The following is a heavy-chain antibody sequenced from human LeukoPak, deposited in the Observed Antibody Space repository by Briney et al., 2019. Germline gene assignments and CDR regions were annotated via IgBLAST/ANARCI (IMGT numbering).Heavy chain of an antibody. J-gene: IGHJ4*02. D-gene: IGHD3-10*01. CDR3: AGAPTYYGSGDY. V-gene: IGHV4-61*02. Sequence: PSETLSLTCTVSGGSISSGSYYWSWIRQPAGKGLEWIVRIYTSGSTNYNPSLKSRVTISVDTSKNQFSLKLSSVTAADTAVYYCAGAPTYYGSGDYWGQGTLVTVSS. CDR1: GGSISSGSYY. CDR2: IYTSGST.